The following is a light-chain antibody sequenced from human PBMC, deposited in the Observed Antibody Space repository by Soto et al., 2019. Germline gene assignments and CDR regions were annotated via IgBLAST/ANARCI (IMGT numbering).Light chain of an antibody. J-gene: IGLJ2*01. CDR3: SAYAGSSTL. CDR2: EVY. V-gene: IGLV2-8*01. Sequence: QSALTQPPSASGSPGQSVTISCTGTSSDVGGYNYVSWYQQHPGKAPNLMIYEVYKRPAGVPDRFSGSKSGNTASLTVSGLQADDEADYYCSAYAGSSTLFGGGTKLTVL. CDR1: SSDVGGYNY.